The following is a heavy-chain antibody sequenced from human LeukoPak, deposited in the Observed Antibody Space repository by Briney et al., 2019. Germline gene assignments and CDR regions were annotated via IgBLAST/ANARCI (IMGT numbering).Heavy chain of an antibody. CDR3: AGGGHYFFEK. Sequence: GGSLRLSCVASGFTYTIYWMSWVRQAPGKGLDWVANIKEDGSEKYYVDSVKGRFTISRDNAKTSLFLQMNNLRVEDKAVYYCAGGGHYFFEKWGQGTLVTVSS. CDR1: GFTYTIYW. V-gene: IGHV3-7*01. J-gene: IGHJ4*02. CDR2: IKEDGSEK.